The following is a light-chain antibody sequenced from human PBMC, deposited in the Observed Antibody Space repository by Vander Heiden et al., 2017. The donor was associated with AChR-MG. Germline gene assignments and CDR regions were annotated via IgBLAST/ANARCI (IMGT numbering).Light chain of an antibody. Sequence: QSVLTQPPSASGTPGQRVTISCSGSSSNIGSNTVNWYQQFPGMAPKLLMYSNDQRPSGVPDRFSGSKSGTSASLAISGLQSEDEADYYCATWDDILSGPAFGGGTKLTGL. CDR1: SSNIGSNT. CDR3: ATWDDILSGPA. V-gene: IGLV1-44*01. CDR2: SND. J-gene: IGLJ2*01.